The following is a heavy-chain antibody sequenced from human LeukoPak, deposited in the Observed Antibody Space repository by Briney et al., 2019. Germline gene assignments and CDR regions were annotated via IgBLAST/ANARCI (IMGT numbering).Heavy chain of an antibody. CDR2: IYTSGST. V-gene: IGHV4-61*02. Sequence: SQTLSLTCTVSGGSISSGSYYWSWIRQPAGKGLEWIGRIYTSGSTNYNPSLKSRVTISVDTSKNQFSLKLSSVTAADTAVYYCARATISYYYMDVWGKGTTVTVSS. CDR3: ARATISYYYMDV. J-gene: IGHJ6*03. CDR1: GGSISSGSYY.